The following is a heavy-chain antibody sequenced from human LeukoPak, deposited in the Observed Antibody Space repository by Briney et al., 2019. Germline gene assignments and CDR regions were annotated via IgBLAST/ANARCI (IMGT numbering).Heavy chain of an antibody. CDR2: ISYDSGIR. J-gene: IGHJ4*02. D-gene: IGHD4-17*01. CDR3: AKDYYGDYTPRAFDY. V-gene: IGHV3-48*01. Sequence: GGSLRLSCAASGFTLSRDSMNWVRQAPGKGLEWISYISYDSGIRYYADSVKGRFTISRDNSKNTLYLQMNSLRAEDTAIYYCAKDYYGDYTPRAFDYWGQGTLVTVSS. CDR1: GFTLSRDS.